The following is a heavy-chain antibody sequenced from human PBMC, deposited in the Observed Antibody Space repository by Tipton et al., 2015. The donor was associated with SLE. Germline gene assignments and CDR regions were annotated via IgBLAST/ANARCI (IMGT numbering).Heavy chain of an antibody. D-gene: IGHD3-10*01. J-gene: IGHJ3*02. CDR3: ARGEVGEAFDI. CDR2: ISSSSSYT. V-gene: IGHV3-11*06. CDR1: GFTFSDYY. Sequence: GSLRLSCAASGFTFSDYYMSWIRQAPGKGLEWVSYISSSSSYTNYADSVKGRFTISRDSAKNSLYLQMNSLRAEDTAVYYCARGEVGEAFDIWGQGTMVTVSS.